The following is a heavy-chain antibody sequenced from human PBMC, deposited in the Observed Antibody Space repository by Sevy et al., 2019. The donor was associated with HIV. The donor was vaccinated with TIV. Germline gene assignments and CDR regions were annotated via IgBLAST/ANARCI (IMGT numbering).Heavy chain of an antibody. V-gene: IGHV1-46*02. CDR3: ARAPSWYDSSDYNALDI. D-gene: IGHD3-22*01. J-gene: IGHJ3*02. CDR2: INPSGGTT. Sequence: ASVKVSCKASGDTFNNYHVHWVRQAPGQGLEWMGIINPSGGTTSYAQKFQGRVTMTRDTSTSTVYMELSSLRSEDTAVYYCARAPSWYDSSDYNALDIWGQGTMVTVSS. CDR1: GDTFNNYH.